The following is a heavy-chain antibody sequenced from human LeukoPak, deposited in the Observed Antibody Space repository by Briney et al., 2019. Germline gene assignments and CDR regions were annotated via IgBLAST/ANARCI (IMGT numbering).Heavy chain of an antibody. CDR3: AREASGTYYYDSSGRKDPYYFDY. D-gene: IGHD3-22*01. CDR1: GFTFSSYS. Sequence: GGSLRLSCAASGFTFSSYSMNWVRQAPGKGLEWVSSISSSSSYIYYADLVKGRFTISRDNAKNSLYLQMNSMRAEDTDVYYCAREASGTYYYDSSGRKDPYYFDYWGQGTLVTVSS. J-gene: IGHJ4*02. CDR2: ISSSSSYI. V-gene: IGHV3-21*01.